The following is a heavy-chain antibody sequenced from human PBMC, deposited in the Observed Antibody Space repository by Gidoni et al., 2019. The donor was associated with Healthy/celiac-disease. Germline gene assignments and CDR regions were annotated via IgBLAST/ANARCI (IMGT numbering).Heavy chain of an antibody. V-gene: IGHV3-21*01. CDR1: GFTFSRHS. CDR3: ASCSIAAAGTQGDYYYGMDV. Sequence: EVQLVESGGGLVKPGGSLRLSCAASGFTFSRHSMNWVRQAPGKGLEWVSSISSSSSYIYYADSVKGRFTISRDNAKNSLYLQMNSLRAEDTAVYYCASCSIAAAGTQGDYYYGMDVWGQGTTVTVSS. J-gene: IGHJ6*02. CDR2: ISSSSSYI. D-gene: IGHD6-13*01.